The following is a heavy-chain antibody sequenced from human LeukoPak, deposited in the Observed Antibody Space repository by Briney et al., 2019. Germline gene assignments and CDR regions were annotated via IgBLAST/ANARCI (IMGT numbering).Heavy chain of an antibody. CDR3: AFIPTYYYDRSHP. V-gene: IGHV1-46*01. CDR2: INPSGGST. J-gene: IGHJ5*02. CDR1: GYTFTSYY. Sequence: ASVKVSCKASGYTFTSYYMHWVRQAPGQGLEWMGIINPSGGSTSYAQKFQGRVTMTRDTSTSTVYMALSRLRSEDTAVYYCAFIPTYYYDRSHPWAQGTLVPVSS. D-gene: IGHD3-22*01.